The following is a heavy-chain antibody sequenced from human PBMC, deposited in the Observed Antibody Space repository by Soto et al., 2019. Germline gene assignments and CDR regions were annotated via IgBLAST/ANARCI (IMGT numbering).Heavy chain of an antibody. CDR3: ARDGTSSFYYYYGMDV. D-gene: IGHD2-2*01. J-gene: IGHJ6*02. CDR1: GFTFSDYY. Sequence: QVQLVESGGGLVKPGGSLRLSCAASGFTFSDYYMSWIRQAPGKGLESVSYISSSSSYTNYADSVKGRFTISRDNAKNSLYLQMNSLRAEDTAVYYCARDGTSSFYYYYGMDVWGQGTTVTVSS. V-gene: IGHV3-11*05. CDR2: ISSSSSYT.